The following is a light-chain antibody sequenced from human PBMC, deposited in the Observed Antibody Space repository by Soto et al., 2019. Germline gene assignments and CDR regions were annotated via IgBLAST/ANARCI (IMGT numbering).Light chain of an antibody. Sequence: SYELTQPPSVSVSPGQTASITCSGDKLGDKYACWYQQKPGQSPVLVIYQDSKRPSGIPERFSGSNSGNKATLTISGTQAMDEADYYCQAWDNSLVFGGGTKLTVL. J-gene: IGLJ2*01. CDR1: KLGDKY. CDR3: QAWDNSLV. V-gene: IGLV3-1*01. CDR2: QDS.